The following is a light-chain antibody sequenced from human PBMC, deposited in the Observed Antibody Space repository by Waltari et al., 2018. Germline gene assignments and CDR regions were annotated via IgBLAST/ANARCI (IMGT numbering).Light chain of an antibody. J-gene: IGLJ2*01. CDR2: EDT. V-gene: IGLV3-10*01. CDR1: ALPTKY. CDR3: YSKDSSGNHRV. Sequence: SYEPTQPPSVSVSPGQTATITCSGAALPTKYAYWYQQKSGQAPVLVIYEDTKRPSGIPERFSGSSSGTTATLTISGAQVEDEADYYCYSKDSSGNHRVFGGGTKLTVL.